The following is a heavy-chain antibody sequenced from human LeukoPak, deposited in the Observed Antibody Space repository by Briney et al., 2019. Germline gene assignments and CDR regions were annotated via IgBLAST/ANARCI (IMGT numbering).Heavy chain of an antibody. CDR3: ARVRVAAAGTDFDY. J-gene: IGHJ4*02. CDR2: IYHSGST. V-gene: IGHV4-30-2*01. Sequence: SQTLSLTCTVSGGSISSGGYYWSWVRQPPGKGLEWIGYIYHSGSTYYNPSLKSRVTISVDRSKNQFSLKLSSVTAADTAVYYCARVRVAAAGTDFDYWGQGTLVTVSS. D-gene: IGHD6-13*01. CDR1: GGSISSGGYY.